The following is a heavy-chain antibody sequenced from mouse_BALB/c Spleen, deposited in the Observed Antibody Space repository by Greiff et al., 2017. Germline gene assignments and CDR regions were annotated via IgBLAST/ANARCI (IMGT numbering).Heavy chain of an antibody. J-gene: IGHJ3*01. V-gene: IGHV1-53*01. CDR1: GYTFTSYW. CDR2: INPGSGGT. D-gene: IGHD2-14*01. CDR3: ARGEVRRGLAY. Sequence: VQLQQPGAELVKPGASVKLSCKASGYTFTSYWMHWVKQRPGQGLEWIGEINPGSGGTNYNEKFKGKATLTADKSSSTAYMQLSSLTSDDSAVYFCARGEVRRGLAYWGQGTLVTVSA.